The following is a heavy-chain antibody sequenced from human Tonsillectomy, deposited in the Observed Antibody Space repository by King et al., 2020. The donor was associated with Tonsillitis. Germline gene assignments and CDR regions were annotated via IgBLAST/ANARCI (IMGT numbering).Heavy chain of an antibody. Sequence: VQLVESGGGLVQPGRSLRLSCAASGFTFDDYAMHWVRQAPGKGLEWVSGISWNSGSIGYADSVKGRFTISRDNAKNSLYLQMNSLRAEDTAFYYCAKDMSSGSAYGEGYYHYYGMDVWGQGTTVTVSS. D-gene: IGHD3-10*01. CDR2: ISWNSGSI. J-gene: IGHJ6*02. CDR3: AKDMSSGSAYGEGYYHYYGMDV. CDR1: GFTFDDYA. V-gene: IGHV3-9*01.